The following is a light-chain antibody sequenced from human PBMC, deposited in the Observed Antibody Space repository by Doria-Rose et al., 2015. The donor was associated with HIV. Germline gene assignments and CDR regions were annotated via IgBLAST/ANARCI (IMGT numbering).Light chain of an antibody. V-gene: IGKV3-20*01. Sequence: EIVLTQSPGTLSLSPGERATLSCRASQRVKSSYLAWYQQKPGQAPRLLIYDASTRATGIPDRFSGSGSGTDFTLTISRLEPEDVAVYYCQQYGTSQGTFGQGTRLESK. J-gene: IGKJ5*01. CDR1: QRVKSSY. CDR3: QQYGTSQGT. CDR2: DAS.